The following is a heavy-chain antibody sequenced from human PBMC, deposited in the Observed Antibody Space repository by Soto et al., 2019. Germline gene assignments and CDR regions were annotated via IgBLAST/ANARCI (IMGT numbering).Heavy chain of an antibody. V-gene: IGHV1-69*13. CDR3: ASDQNTPYYYDSSGYPPLGFDP. D-gene: IGHD3-22*01. CDR2: IIPIFGTA. J-gene: IGHJ5*02. CDR1: GGTFSSYA. Sequence: SVKVSCKASGGTFSSYAISWVRQAPGQGLEWMGGIIPIFGTANYAQKFQGRVTITADESTSTAYMELSSLRSEDTAVYYCASDQNTPYYYDSSGYPPLGFDPWGQGTLVTAPQ.